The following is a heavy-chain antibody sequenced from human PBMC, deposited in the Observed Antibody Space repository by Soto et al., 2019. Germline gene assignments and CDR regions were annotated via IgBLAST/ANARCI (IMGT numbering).Heavy chain of an antibody. V-gene: IGHV4-59*08. CDR2: IYYSGST. D-gene: IGHD5-12*01. CDR1: GGSLSSCY. Sequence: SETLSLACTVSGGSLSSCYWSWIRQPPGKGLEWIGYIYYSGSTYYSPSLKSRVTISVDTSKNQFSLRLSSVTAADTAVYYCARHVESGYDPAGFDYWGQGTLVTVSS. J-gene: IGHJ4*02. CDR3: ARHVESGYDPAGFDY.